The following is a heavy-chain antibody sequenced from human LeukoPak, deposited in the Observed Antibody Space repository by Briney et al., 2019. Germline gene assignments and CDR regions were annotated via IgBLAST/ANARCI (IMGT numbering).Heavy chain of an antibody. J-gene: IGHJ4*02. Sequence: GGSLRLSCAASGFTFSSYSMNWARQAPRKGLEWVSSISSSSSYIYYADSVKGRFTISRDNAKNSLYLQMNSLRAEDTAVYYCARDQDVVVPAATDYWGQGTLVTVSS. CDR2: ISSSSSYI. D-gene: IGHD2-2*01. V-gene: IGHV3-21*01. CDR1: GFTFSSYS. CDR3: ARDQDVVVPAATDY.